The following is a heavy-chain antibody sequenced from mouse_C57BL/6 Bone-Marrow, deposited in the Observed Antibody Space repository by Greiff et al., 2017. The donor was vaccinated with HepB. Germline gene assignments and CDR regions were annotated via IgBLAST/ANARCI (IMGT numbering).Heavy chain of an antibody. CDR3: ARDALRWDDYAMDY. CDR1: GFTFSDYY. V-gene: IGHV5-12*01. J-gene: IGHJ4*01. Sequence: EVQVVESGGGLVQPGGSLKLSCAASGFTFSDYYMYWVRQTPEKRLEWVAYISNGGGSTYYPDTVKGRFTISRDNAKNTLYLQMSRLKSEDTAMYYCARDALRWDDYAMDYWGQGTSVTVSS. D-gene: IGHD4-1*01. CDR2: ISNGGGST.